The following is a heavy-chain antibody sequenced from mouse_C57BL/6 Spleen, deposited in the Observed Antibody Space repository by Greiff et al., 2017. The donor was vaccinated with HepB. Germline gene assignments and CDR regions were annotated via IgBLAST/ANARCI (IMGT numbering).Heavy chain of an antibody. V-gene: IGHV1-69*01. CDR3: ARLTGRRGYFDV. CDR2: IDPSDSYT. D-gene: IGHD4-1*01. J-gene: IGHJ1*03. CDR1: GYTFTSYW. Sequence: VKLQQPGAELVMPGASVKLSCKASGYTFTSYWMHWVKQRPGQGLEWIGEIDPSDSYTNYNQKFKGKSTLTVDKSSSTAYMQLSSLTSEDSAVYYCARLTGRRGYFDVWGTGTTVTVSS.